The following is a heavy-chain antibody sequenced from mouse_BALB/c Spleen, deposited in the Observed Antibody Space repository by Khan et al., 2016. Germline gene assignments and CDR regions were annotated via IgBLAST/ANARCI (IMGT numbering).Heavy chain of an antibody. V-gene: IGHV14-1*02. Sequence: EVQLQESGAELVRPGALVKLSCKASGFNIKDCYIHWVKQRPEQGLEWIGWIDPENGNTIYGPKFQDKASITADTSSNPAYLQRSSLTSEDTAVYYGARGYDGFAYWGPGTLVTVSA. J-gene: IGHJ3*01. D-gene: IGHD2-2*01. CDR2: IDPENGNT. CDR1: GFNIKDCY. CDR3: ARGYDGFAY.